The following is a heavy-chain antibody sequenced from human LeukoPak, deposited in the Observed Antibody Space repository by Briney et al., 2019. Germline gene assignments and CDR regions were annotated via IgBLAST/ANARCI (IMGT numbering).Heavy chain of an antibody. CDR3: ARVSFYGSGSMFVDY. V-gene: IGHV4-59*01. D-gene: IGHD3-10*01. Sequence: SETLSLTCSVSGVSTTNNYWSWIRQPPGKGLDWIGYMYNTVTTNYNPSLKSRLTMSLDTSKNQFSLKLSSVTAADTAVYYCARVSFYGSGSMFVDYWGPRTLVTVSS. CDR1: GVSTTNNY. CDR2: MYNTVTT. J-gene: IGHJ4*02.